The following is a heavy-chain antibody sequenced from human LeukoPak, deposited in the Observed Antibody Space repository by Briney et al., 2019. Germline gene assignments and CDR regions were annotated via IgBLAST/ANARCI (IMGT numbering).Heavy chain of an antibody. CDR3: VKEQSSGGYRVADY. D-gene: IGHD6-19*01. Sequence: GGSLRLSCTASGFTFSNCGMHWVRQAPGKRLEWVAVFSYDGSDIYYGDSVKGRFTISRDISKNTLYLQMNSLRAEDTAVYYYVKEQSSGGYRVADYWGQGTLVTVSS. CDR2: FSYDGSDI. V-gene: IGHV3-30*18. CDR1: GFTFSNCG. J-gene: IGHJ4*02.